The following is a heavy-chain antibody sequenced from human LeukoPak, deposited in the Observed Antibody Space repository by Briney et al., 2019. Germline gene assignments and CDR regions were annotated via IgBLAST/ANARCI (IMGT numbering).Heavy chain of an antibody. CDR1: GGSISSYY. J-gene: IGHJ4*02. V-gene: IGHV4-4*07. CDR2: IYTSGST. CDR3: ARARVVVVAATDFDY. D-gene: IGHD2-15*01. Sequence: SETLSLTCTVSGGSISSYYWSWIRQPAGKGLEWIGRIYTSGSTNYNPSLKSRVTMSVDTSKNQFSLKLSSVTAADTAVYYCARARVVVVAATDFDYWGQGTLVTVSS.